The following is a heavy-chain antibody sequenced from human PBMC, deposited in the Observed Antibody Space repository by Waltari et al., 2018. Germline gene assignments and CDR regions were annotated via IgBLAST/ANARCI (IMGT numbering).Heavy chain of an antibody. D-gene: IGHD1-26*01. Sequence: QMQLVQSGPEVKKPGTSVKVSCKASGFTFTSSAMQWVRQARGQRLEWIGWIVVGSGNTNYAQKFQERVTITRDMSTSTAYMELSSLRSEDTVVYYCAAVEEWELMGDAFDIWGQGTMVTVSS. J-gene: IGHJ3*02. CDR3: AAVEEWELMGDAFDI. V-gene: IGHV1-58*02. CDR2: IVVGSGNT. CDR1: GFTFTSSA.